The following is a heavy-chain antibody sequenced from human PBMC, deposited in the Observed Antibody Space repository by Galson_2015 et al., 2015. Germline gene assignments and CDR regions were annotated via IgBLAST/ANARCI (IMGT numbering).Heavy chain of an antibody. CDR2: ISGSGGST. CDR3: ASTLGLTISALFGY. J-gene: IGHJ4*02. Sequence: SLRLSCAASGFTFSSYAMSWVRQAPGKGLEWVSAISGSGGSTYYADSVKGRFTISRDNSKNTLYLQMNSLRAEDTAVYYCASTLGLTISALFGYWGQGTLVTVSS. CDR1: GFTFSSYA. V-gene: IGHV3-23*01. D-gene: IGHD3-9*01.